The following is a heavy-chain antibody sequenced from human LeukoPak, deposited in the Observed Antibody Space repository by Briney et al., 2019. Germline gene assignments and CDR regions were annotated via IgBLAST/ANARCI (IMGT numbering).Heavy chain of an antibody. J-gene: IGHJ4*02. CDR1: GVSMSAYQ. V-gene: IGHV4-4*09. CDR3: AASNDAKIAPFDH. D-gene: IGHD2-21*01. Sequence: PSETLSLTCTVSGVSMSAYQWSWVRQSPEKGLEWIGCINTKGETSYNPSLKSRVTTSVDTSKSQFSLRLTSVTAADTAVYYCAASNDAKIAPFDHWGQGAPVTVSS. CDR2: INTKGET.